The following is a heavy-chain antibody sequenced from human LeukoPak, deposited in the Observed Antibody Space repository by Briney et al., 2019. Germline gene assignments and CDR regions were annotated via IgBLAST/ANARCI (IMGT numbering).Heavy chain of an antibody. CDR1: GYTFNTYA. V-gene: IGHV7-4-1*02. CDR2: INTNTGNP. J-gene: IGHJ4*02. D-gene: IGHD6-13*01. Sequence: ASVKVSCKASGYTFNTYAMNWVRQVPGQGPEWMGWINTNTGNPTYAQGFTGRFVFSLDTSVSTAYLQISSLKAEDTAVYYCATSPGIAAPSGYYFDHWGQGTLVTVSS. CDR3: ATSPGIAAPSGYYFDH.